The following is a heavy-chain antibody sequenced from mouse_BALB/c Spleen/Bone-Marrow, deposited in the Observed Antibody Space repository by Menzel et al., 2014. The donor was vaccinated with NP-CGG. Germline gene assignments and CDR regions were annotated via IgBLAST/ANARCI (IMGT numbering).Heavy chain of an antibody. CDR3: ASAAAWFAY. J-gene: IGHJ3*01. V-gene: IGHV1-80*01. CDR1: CYSFSSYW. Sequence: HVQLKEFGAELVRPGSSVQISCNASCYSFSSYWLNWVKQMPGLGLEWIGQIYPGDGDTNYNGKFKGKATLTGDKSTSTAYLQLRSLTSEDSAVYFCASAAAWFAYWGQGTLGPGSA. CDR2: IYPGDGDT.